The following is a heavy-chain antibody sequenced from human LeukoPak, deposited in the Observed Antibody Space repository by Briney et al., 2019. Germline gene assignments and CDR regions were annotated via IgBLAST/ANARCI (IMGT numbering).Heavy chain of an antibody. CDR2: ISVRSNYI. D-gene: IGHD3-22*01. J-gene: IGHJ4*02. CDR3: VRLRRNSDTSGFYYSYDF. CDR1: GYTFSSYS. V-gene: IGHV3-21*01. Sequence: GGSLRLSCLASGYTFSSYSINWVRQAPGKGLEWVSSISVRSNYIYYADSVRGRCRISRDDARDSLFLEMNSLRAEDTAVYYCVRLRRNSDTSGFYYSYDFWGQGTLVTVSS.